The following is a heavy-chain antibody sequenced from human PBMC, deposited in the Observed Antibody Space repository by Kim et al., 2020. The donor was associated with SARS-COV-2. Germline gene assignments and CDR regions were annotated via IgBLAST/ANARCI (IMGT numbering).Heavy chain of an antibody. V-gene: IGHV3-23*01. CDR2: IFGSGSGT. CDR3: ARHLHVTTVTFSWYLDL. D-gene: IGHD3-3*02. J-gene: IGHJ2*01. CDR1: GPTSRNSA. Sequence: GGSLRLSCAASGPTSRNSAMSWVRQAPGKGLEWVAGIFGSGSGTYYADSVRGRFIISRDNSQGTVYLQMDNLRGEDTAVYYCARHLHVTTVTFSWYLDLWGRGTLVTVSS.